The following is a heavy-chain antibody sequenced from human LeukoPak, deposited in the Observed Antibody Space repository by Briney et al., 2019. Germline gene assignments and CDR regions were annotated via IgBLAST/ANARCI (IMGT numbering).Heavy chain of an antibody. V-gene: IGHV1-69*04. CDR1: GYTFTGFY. D-gene: IGHD2-15*01. Sequence: SVKVSCKASGYTFTGFYIHWVRQAPGQGLEWMGRIIPILRLANYAQKFQGRVTITADKSTSTVYMELSSLRSQDTAVYYCARVPQGGSNPNWFDPWGQGTLVTVSS. J-gene: IGHJ5*02. CDR2: IIPILRLA. CDR3: ARVPQGGSNPNWFDP.